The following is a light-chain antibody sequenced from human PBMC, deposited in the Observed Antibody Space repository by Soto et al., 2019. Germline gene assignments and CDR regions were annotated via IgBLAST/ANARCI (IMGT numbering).Light chain of an antibody. Sequence: EIVMAQSPATLSVSPGKGATLSCRASQSVRGNLAWYQQKPGQAPRLLIYGASTRASGIPTRFSGAGSGAEFTLTISSLQSEDSAVYFCQQYIDWPRTFGGGTRLDIK. J-gene: IGKJ4*01. V-gene: IGKV3D-15*01. CDR1: QSVRGN. CDR3: QQYIDWPRT. CDR2: GAS.